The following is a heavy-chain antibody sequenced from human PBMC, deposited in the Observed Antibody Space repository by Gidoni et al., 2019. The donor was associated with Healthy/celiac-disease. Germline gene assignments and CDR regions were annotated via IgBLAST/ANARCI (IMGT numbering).Heavy chain of an antibody. Sequence: EVQLGESGGGLVQPGRSLRLSCAASGFTFDDHAMHWVRHAPGKGLEGVSGISWNSGSIGYADSVKGRFTISRDNAKNSLYLQMNSLRAEDTALYYCASVIVVVPAAMDYYFDYWGQGTLVTVSS. CDR1: GFTFDDHA. CDR2: ISWNSGSI. V-gene: IGHV3-9*01. CDR3: ASVIVVVPAAMDYYFDY. D-gene: IGHD2-2*01. J-gene: IGHJ4*02.